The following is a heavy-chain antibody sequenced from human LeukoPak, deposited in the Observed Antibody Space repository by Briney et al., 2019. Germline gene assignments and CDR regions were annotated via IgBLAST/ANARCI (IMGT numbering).Heavy chain of an antibody. J-gene: IGHJ5*02. CDR1: GGTFSSYA. CDR2: INPNSGGT. CDR3: ARAATINWFDP. V-gene: IGHV1-2*02. D-gene: IGHD5-12*01. Sequence: ASVKVSCKASGGTFSSYAISWVRQAPGQGLEWMGWINPNSGGTNYAQKFQGRVTMTRDTSISTAYMELSRLRSDDTAVYYCARAATINWFDPWGQGTLVTVSS.